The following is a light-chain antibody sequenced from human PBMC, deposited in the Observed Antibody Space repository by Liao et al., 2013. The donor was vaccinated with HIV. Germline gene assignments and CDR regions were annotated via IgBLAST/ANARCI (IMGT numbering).Light chain of an antibody. CDR3: QAWDSSTVV. CDR1: KLGDKY. Sequence: SYELTQAPSVSVSPGQTARITCSGDKLGDKYVSWYQQRPGRSPVLVIYQDTKRPSGIPERFSGSNSGNTATLTISGTQAMDEADYYCQAWDSSTVVFGGGTRLTVL. J-gene: IGLJ2*01. V-gene: IGLV3-1*01. CDR2: QDT.